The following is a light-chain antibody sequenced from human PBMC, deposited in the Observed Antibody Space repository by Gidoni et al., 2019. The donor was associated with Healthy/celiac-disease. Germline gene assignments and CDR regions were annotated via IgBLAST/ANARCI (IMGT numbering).Light chain of an antibody. CDR1: QGISSA. CDR2: DAS. J-gene: IGKJ3*01. CDR3: QQRDT. V-gene: IGKV1-13*02. Sequence: AIQLTQSPSSLSASVGDRVTITCRASQGISSALAWYQQKPGKAPKLLIYDASSLESGVPSRFSGGGSGTDFTLTISSLQPEDFATYYCQQRDTFGPGTKVDIK.